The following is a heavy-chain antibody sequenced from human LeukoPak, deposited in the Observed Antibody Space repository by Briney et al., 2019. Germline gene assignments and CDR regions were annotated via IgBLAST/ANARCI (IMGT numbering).Heavy chain of an antibody. D-gene: IGHD6-19*01. J-gene: IGHJ4*02. CDR3: ARVRYSSGWYDGLDY. CDR2: IYYSGST. Sequence: SETLSPTCTVSGDSINSYYWTWIRQPPGKGLEWIGYIYYSGSTNYNPSLKSRVTISVDTSKNQFSLKLSSVTAADTAVYYCARVRYSSGWYDGLDYWGQGTLVTVSS. V-gene: IGHV4-59*01. CDR1: GDSINSYY.